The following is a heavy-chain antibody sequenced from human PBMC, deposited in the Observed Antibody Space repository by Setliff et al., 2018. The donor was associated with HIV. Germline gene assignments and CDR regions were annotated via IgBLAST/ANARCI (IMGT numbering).Heavy chain of an antibody. V-gene: IGHV4-34*01. D-gene: IGHD3-10*01. CDR1: GGPLSDYF. CDR3: ARGVTLGRGVIAESPLYVMDV. CDR2: ISPSGGA. Sequence: SETLSLTCASFGGPLSDYFWTWLRQPPGKGLEWIGHISPSGGADYSPSLKTRAAISLVTSRSQIVLRLSSVAAADTATYYCARGVTLGRGVIAESPLYVMDVWGEGTPVTVS. J-gene: IGHJ6*03.